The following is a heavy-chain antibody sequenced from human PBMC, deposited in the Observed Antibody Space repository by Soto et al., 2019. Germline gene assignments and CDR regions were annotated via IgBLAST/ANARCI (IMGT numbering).Heavy chain of an antibody. CDR3: AKEFQWELHAFEI. D-gene: IGHD1-26*01. CDR1: GFTFSTYD. V-gene: IGHV3-30*02. Sequence: GGSLLLSCAASGFTFSTYDLPLVRQAAGQGLELVAVMGNDGITTFYSDSVKGRFTISRDNSKNSLFLQMNSLRADDTAVYYCAKEFQWELHAFEIWGLGTMVTV. J-gene: IGHJ3*02. CDR2: MGNDGITT.